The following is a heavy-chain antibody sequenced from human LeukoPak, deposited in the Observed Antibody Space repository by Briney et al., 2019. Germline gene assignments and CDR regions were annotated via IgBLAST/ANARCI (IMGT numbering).Heavy chain of an antibody. Sequence: PGGSLRLSCAASGFTVSSNYMSWVRQAPGQGQEWVSVIYSGGSTYYADSVKGRFTISRDNSKNTLYLQMNSLRAEDTAVYYCARDGQGILDYWGQGTLVTVSS. CDR3: ARDGQGILDY. CDR1: GFTVSSNY. J-gene: IGHJ4*02. V-gene: IGHV3-66*01. D-gene: IGHD3-10*01. CDR2: IYSGGST.